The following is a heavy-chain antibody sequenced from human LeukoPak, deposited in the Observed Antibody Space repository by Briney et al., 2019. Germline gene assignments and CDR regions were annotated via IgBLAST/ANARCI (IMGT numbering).Heavy chain of an antibody. D-gene: IGHD3-10*01. V-gene: IGHV3-23*01. CDR1: GFTFSSYS. CDR3: AKVYWYGSGSFIFDY. CDR2: ISGSGDNR. Sequence: GGSLRLSCAASGFTFSSYSMSWVRLAPGKGLEWVSGISGSGDNRYYADSVKGRFTISRDNSKNTLFLRMNSLGAEDTAVYYCAKVYWYGSGSFIFDYWGQGTLVTVSS. J-gene: IGHJ4*02.